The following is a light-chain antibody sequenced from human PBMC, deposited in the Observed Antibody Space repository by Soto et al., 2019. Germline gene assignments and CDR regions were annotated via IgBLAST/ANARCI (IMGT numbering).Light chain of an antibody. J-gene: IGLJ1*01. CDR2: DNS. CDR1: SSNIGAGYD. CDR3: QSYDISLRGYV. Sequence: QSVLTQPPSVSGAPGQRVTISCTGSSSNIGAGYDVHWYQQLPGTAPKLLIYDNSHRPSGVPDRFSGSKSGTSASLAITGLQAEDEADYYCQSYDISLRGYVFGTGTKVTVL. V-gene: IGLV1-40*01.